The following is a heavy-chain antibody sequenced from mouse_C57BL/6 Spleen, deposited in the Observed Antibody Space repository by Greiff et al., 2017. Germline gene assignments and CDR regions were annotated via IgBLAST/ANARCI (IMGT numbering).Heavy chain of an antibody. J-gene: IGHJ2*01. V-gene: IGHV5-6*01. Sequence: EVQGVESGGDLVKPGGSLKLSCAASGFTFSSYGMSWVRQTPDKRLEWVATISSGGSYTYYPDSVKGRFTISRDNPKNTLYLQMSSLKSEDTAMYYCARQTDYWGQGTTLTVSS. CDR2: ISSGGSYT. CDR1: GFTFSSYG. CDR3: ARQTDY.